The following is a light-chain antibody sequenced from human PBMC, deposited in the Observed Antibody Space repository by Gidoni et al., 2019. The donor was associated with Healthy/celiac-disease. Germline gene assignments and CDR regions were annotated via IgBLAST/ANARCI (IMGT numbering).Light chain of an antibody. V-gene: IGKV1-39*01. CDR1: QSISSY. CDR2: AAS. J-gene: IGKJ1*01. Sequence: DIQMTQSPSSLSASVGDRVTITCRASQSISSYLNWYQQKPGKAPKLLIYAASSLQSGVPSRFSGSVSGTDFTLTISSRQPEDFATYYCQQSMTFGQGTKVEIK. CDR3: QQSMT.